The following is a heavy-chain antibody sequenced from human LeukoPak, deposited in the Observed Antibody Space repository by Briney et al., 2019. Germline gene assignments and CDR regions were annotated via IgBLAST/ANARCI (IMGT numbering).Heavy chain of an antibody. Sequence: PSETLSLTCAVYGGSFSGYYWSWIRQPPGKGLEWIGEINHSGSTNYNPSLKSRVTISVDTSKNQFSLKLSSVTAADTAVYYCARGGDYDILTGYAYVYFDYWGQGTLVTVSS. CDR2: INHSGST. J-gene: IGHJ4*02. V-gene: IGHV4-34*01. D-gene: IGHD3-9*01. CDR3: ARGGDYDILTGYAYVYFDY. CDR1: GGSFSGYY.